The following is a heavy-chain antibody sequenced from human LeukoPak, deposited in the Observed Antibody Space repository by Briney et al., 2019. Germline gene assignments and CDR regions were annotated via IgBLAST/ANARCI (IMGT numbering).Heavy chain of an antibody. D-gene: IGHD5-12*01. CDR2: IYTSGST. CDR3: ARGQYSGHFDY. Sequence: SETLSLTCTVSGYSISSGYYWSWIRQPAGKGLEWIGRIYTSGSTNYNPSLKSRVTISVDTSKNQFSLKLSSVTAADTAVYYCARGQYSGHFDYWGQGTLVTVSS. CDR1: GYSISSGYY. J-gene: IGHJ4*02. V-gene: IGHV4-61*02.